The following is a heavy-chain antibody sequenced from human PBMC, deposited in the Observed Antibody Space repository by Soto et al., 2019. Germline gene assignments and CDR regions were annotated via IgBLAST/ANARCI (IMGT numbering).Heavy chain of an antibody. V-gene: IGHV4-59*01. Sequence: PSETLSLTCTVSGASISIYYWSWIRQPPGKGLEWIGYMFYSGSTSYNPSLKSRVTISVDTSKSQFSLKLSSVTAADTAVYYCARHQNWMQLSAFDIWGQGTMVTVSS. J-gene: IGHJ3*02. D-gene: IGHD5-18*01. CDR2: MFYSGST. CDR1: GASISIYY. CDR3: ARHQNWMQLSAFDI.